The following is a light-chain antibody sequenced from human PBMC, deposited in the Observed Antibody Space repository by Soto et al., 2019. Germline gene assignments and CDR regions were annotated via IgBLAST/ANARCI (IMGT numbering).Light chain of an antibody. CDR1: SSNIGAGYD. J-gene: IGLJ2*01. CDR3: QSYDSSLSGSV. CDR2: GNS. Sequence: QSVLTQPPSVSGAPGQRVTISCTGSSSNIGAGYDVHWYQQLPGTAPKLLIYGNSNRPSGVPDRFSGSKSGTSSSLAITGXXXXXXXXXXXQSYDSSLSGSVFGGGTKLT. V-gene: IGLV1-40*01.